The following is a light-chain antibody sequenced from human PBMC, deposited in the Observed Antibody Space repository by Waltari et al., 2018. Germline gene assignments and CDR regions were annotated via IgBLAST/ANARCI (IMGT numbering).Light chain of an antibody. CDR1: SSDVGGYNY. V-gene: IGLV2-11*01. J-gene: IGLJ3*02. CDR2: DVS. Sequence: QSALTQPPSVSGSPGQSVTIPCTGTSSDVGGYNYVSWYQQHPDKATKLIIYDVSKRPSGFPDRFAGSKAGKTASLTISGLQAEDEADYYCCSYAGSYTYWVFGGGTKLTVL. CDR3: CSYAGSYTYWV.